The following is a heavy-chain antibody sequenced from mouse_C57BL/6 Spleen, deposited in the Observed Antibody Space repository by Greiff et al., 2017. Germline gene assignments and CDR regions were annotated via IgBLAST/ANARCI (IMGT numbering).Heavy chain of an antibody. D-gene: IGHD6-1*01. CDR3: AREPQECGNWYFDV. CDR1: GYTFTSYW. Sequence: QVQLKQPGAELVMPGASVKLSCKASGYTFTSYWMHWVKQRPGQGLEWIGEIDPSDSYTNYNQKFKGKSTLTVDKSSSTAYMQLSSLTSEEAAVYYYAREPQECGNWYFDVWGTGTTVTVSA. V-gene: IGHV1-69*01. J-gene: IGHJ1*03. CDR2: IDPSDSYT.